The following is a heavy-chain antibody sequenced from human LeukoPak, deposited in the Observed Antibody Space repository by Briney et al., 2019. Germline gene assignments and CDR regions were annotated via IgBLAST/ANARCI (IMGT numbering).Heavy chain of an antibody. CDR3: AKDGHITGTTWGYFDY. Sequence: GGSLRLSCAASGFTFSSYAMSWVRQAPGKGLEWVSAISGSGGSTYYADSVKGRFTISRDNSKNTLCLQMNSLRAEDTAVYYCAKDGHITGTTWGYFDYWGQGTLVTVSS. J-gene: IGHJ4*02. V-gene: IGHV3-23*01. CDR1: GFTFSSYA. D-gene: IGHD1-7*01. CDR2: ISGSGGST.